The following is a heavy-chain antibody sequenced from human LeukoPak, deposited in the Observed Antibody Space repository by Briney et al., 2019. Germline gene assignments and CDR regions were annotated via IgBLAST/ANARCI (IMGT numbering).Heavy chain of an antibody. J-gene: IGHJ4*02. CDR1: RFTFSSYG. V-gene: IGHV3-30*18. Sequence: PGGSLRLSCAASRFTFSSYGMHWVRQAPGKGLEWVAVISYDGSNKYYADSVKGRFTISRDNSKNTLYLQMNSLRAEDTAVYYCAKAPWGAGHYFDYWGQGTLVTVSS. CDR2: ISYDGSNK. CDR3: AKAPWGAGHYFDY. D-gene: IGHD3-16*01.